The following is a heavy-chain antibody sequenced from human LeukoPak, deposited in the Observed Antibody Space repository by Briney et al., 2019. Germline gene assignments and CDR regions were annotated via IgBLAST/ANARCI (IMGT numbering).Heavy chain of an antibody. CDR3: ARDLGTMVRGVIRDYIGLDWFDP. D-gene: IGHD3-10*01. CDR2: INPNSGGT. V-gene: IGHV1-2*02. Sequence: ASVKVSCKASGYTFTGYYMHRVRQAPGQGLEWMGWINPNSGGTNYAQKFQGRVTMTRDTSISTAYMELSRLRSDDTAVYYCARDLGTMVRGVIRDYIGLDWFDPWGQGTLVTVSS. J-gene: IGHJ5*02. CDR1: GYTFTGYY.